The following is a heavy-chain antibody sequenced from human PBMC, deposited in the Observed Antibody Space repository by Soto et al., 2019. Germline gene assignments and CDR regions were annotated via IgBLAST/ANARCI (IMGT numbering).Heavy chain of an antibody. J-gene: IGHJ2*01. CDR1: GGTFNRYA. D-gene: IGHD6-19*01. CDR2: ITPMFGIG. CDR3: AQTLGSEVAGPGRFDL. Sequence: QVQLVQSGAEVKKPGSSVKVSCKASGGTFNRYAISWLRQAPGQGPEWMGGITPMFGIGNYAQKFQGRVTITADESTTTGHRELRRLTCEDTAVYCCAQTLGSEVAGPGRFDLWGRGTRVIVSS. V-gene: IGHV1-69*12.